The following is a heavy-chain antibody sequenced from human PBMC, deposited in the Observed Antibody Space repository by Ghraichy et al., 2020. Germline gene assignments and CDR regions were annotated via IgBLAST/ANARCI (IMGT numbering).Heavy chain of an antibody. CDR3: ARLYRYGSGSYYYYYYYMDV. CDR1: GGSISSYY. D-gene: IGHD3-10*01. CDR2: IYYSGST. V-gene: IGHV4-59*08. J-gene: IGHJ6*03. Sequence: SLTCTVSGGSISSYYWSWIRQPPGKGLEWIGYIYYSGSTNYNPSLKSRVTISVDTSKNQFSLKLSSVTAADTAVYYCARLYRYGSGSYYYYYYYMDVWGKGTTVTVSS.